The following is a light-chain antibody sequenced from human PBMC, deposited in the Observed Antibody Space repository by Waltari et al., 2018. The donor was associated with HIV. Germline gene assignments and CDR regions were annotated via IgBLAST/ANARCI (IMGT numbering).Light chain of an antibody. V-gene: IGLV1-51*02. CDR3: GTWDNSLSGSV. CDR2: EDN. Sequence: QSVLTQPPSVSAAPGQNVTISCSGSSSNIGDTYVAWYHQVPGTAPKLLIYEDNKRPSGTPDRFSGSKSGTSATLGITGLQTGDEADYYCGTWDNSLSGSVFGTGTKVTVL. J-gene: IGLJ1*01. CDR1: SSNIGDTY.